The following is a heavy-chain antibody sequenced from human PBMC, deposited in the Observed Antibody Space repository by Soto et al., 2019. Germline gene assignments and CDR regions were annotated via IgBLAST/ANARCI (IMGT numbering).Heavy chain of an antibody. CDR3: ARMDDYIWGSYRDNWFDP. CDR1: GYTFTSYD. J-gene: IGHJ5*02. V-gene: IGHV1-8*01. D-gene: IGHD3-16*02. CDR2: MNPNSGNT. Sequence: ASVKLSCKASGYTFTSYDINWVRQATRQGLEWMGWMNPNSGNTGYAQKFQGRVTMTRNTSISTAYMELSSLRSEDTAVYYCARMDDYIWGSYRDNWFDPWGQGTLVTVSS.